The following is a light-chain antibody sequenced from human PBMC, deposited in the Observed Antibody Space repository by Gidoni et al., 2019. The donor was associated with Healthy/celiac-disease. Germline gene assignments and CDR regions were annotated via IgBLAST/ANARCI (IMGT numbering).Light chain of an antibody. CDR2: ADS. J-gene: IGKJ3*01. V-gene: IGKV1-39*01. CDR1: QSSSSY. Sequence: DIQMTQSPSSLSASVGDRVTITCRARQSSSSYLNGYQQKPGKAPKLLIYADSSLQSGVPSRSSGSGSGTDDTLTISSLQPEDFATYYCQQSYSTLFTFGPGTKVDIK. CDR3: QQSYSTLFT.